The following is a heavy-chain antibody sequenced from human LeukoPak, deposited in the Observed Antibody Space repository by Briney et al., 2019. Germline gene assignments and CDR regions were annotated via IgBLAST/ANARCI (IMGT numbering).Heavy chain of an antibody. CDR1: GYTFTGYY. CDR2: INPNSGGT. CDR3: VKSGMEGRNWFDP. J-gene: IGHJ5*02. V-gene: IGHV1-2*04. D-gene: IGHD3-10*01. Sequence: ASVKVSCKASGYTFTGYYMHWVRQAPGQGLEWMGWINPNSGGTNYAQKFQGWVTTTRDTSISTAYMELSRLRSDDTAVYYCVKSGMEGRNWFDPWGQGTLVTVSS.